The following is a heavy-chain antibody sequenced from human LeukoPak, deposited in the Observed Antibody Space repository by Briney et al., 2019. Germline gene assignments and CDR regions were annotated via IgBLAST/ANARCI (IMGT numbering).Heavy chain of an antibody. J-gene: IGHJ6*03. CDR1: GGTFSSYA. D-gene: IGHD2-2*01. V-gene: IGHV1-69*13. CDR3: ARVDCSSTSCYQGYYYMDV. Sequence: GASVKVPCKASGGTFSSYAISWVRQAPGQGLEWMGGIIPIFGTANYAQKFQGRVTITADESTSTAYMGLGSLRSEDTAVYYCARVDCSSTSCYQGYYYMDVWGKGTTVTVSS. CDR2: IIPIFGTA.